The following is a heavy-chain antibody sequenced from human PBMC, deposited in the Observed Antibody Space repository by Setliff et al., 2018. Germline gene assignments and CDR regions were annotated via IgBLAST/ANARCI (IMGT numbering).Heavy chain of an antibody. CDR1: GGSFSDYY. V-gene: IGHV4-34*01. D-gene: IGHD3-3*01. CDR2: INHSGST. Sequence: SETLSLTCTVYGGSFSDYYWGWIRQPPGKGLEWIAEINHSGSTNYNPSLKSRVTISVDTSRNQFSLKLSSVTAADTAVYYCRFWSHNYRNDYWSQGTVVTVSS. J-gene: IGHJ4*02. CDR3: RFWSHNYRNDY.